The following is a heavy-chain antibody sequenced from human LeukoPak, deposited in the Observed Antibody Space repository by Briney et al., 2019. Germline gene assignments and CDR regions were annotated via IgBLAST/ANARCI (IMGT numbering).Heavy chain of an antibody. D-gene: IGHD6-13*01. Sequence: GGSLRHSCAASGFTFSSYAMSWVRQAPGKGLEGVSAISGSGGSTYYADSVKGRFTIARDNSKNTLYLQMNSLRAEDTAVYYCAKELYSSSAGGYFDLWGRGTLVTVSS. CDR2: ISGSGGST. V-gene: IGHV3-23*01. J-gene: IGHJ2*01. CDR1: GFTFSSYA. CDR3: AKELYSSSAGGYFDL.